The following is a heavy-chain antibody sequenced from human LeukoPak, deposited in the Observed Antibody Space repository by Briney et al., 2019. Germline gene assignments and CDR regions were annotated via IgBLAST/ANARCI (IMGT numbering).Heavy chain of an antibody. CDR3: AKPEPMVRGVISDAFDI. D-gene: IGHD3-10*01. V-gene: IGHV3-23*01. CDR2: ISGSGGST. Sequence: GGSLRLSCAASGFTFSSYAMSWVRQAPGKGLEWVSAISGSGGSTYYADSVKGRFTISRDNSKNTLYLQMNSLRAEDTAVYYCAKPEPMVRGVISDAFDIWGQGTMVTVSS. CDR1: GFTFSSYA. J-gene: IGHJ3*02.